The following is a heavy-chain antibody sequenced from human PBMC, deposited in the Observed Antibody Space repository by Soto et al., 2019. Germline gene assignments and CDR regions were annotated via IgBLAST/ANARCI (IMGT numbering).Heavy chain of an antibody. CDR2: ISYDGSNH. J-gene: IGHJ6*02. V-gene: IGHV3-30*18. D-gene: IGHD6-13*01. CDR1: GFTLSSYG. CDR3: AKDREVIAAAGYSPGYGMDV. Sequence: QVQLVESGGGVVQPGRSLRLSCAASGFTLSSYGMHWFRQAPGKGLEGVAVISYDGSNHHYADSVKGRFTIPRDNSRNTLYLQMNSLILEDTAVYVCAKDREVIAAAGYSPGYGMDVWGQATTVTASS.